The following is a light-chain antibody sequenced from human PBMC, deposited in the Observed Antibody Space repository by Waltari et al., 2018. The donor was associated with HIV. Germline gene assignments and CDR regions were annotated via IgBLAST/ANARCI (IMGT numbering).Light chain of an antibody. V-gene: IGKV4-1*01. CDR2: WAS. CDR3: QQHFSTPWT. J-gene: IGKJ1*01. Sequence: DIVMTQSPDSLAVSVGERATINCKSSQNILDISNNKNYLTWYQQKPGQSPKLLIYWASTRESGVPDRFRSSGSGTDFTLTISSLQAEDVAVYYCQQHFSTPWTFGQGTKVGIK. CDR1: QNILDISNNKNY.